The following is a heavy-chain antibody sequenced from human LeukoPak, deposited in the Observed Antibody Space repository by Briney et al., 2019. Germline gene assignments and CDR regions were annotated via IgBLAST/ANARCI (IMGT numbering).Heavy chain of an antibody. CDR2: IYYSGST. CDR3: ARMTTVTMPFDY. V-gene: IGHV4-30-4*01. J-gene: IGHJ4*02. Sequence: SETLSLTCTVSGGSVSSGDYYWSWIRQPPGKGLEWIGYIYYSGSTYYNPSLKSRVTISVDTSKNQFSLKLSSVTAADTAVYYCARMTTVTMPFDYWGQGTLVTVSS. D-gene: IGHD4-17*01. CDR1: GGSVSSGDYY.